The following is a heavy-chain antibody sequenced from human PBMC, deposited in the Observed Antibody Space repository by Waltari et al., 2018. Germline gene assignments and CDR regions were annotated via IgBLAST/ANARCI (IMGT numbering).Heavy chain of an antibody. CDR3: ARGAFCSGGICYADFDY. Sequence: QVQLVQSGADMKKPGASVKVSCRASGYTFSDYYIHWIRQAPGQGLEWMGRITPNNCGTTSVEKFQGRVTMTRDTSISTAYMELSGLTSDDTAVYYCARGAFCSGGICYADFDYWGQGTLVTVSS. D-gene: IGHD2-15*01. V-gene: IGHV1-2*06. CDR1: GYTFSDYY. CDR2: ITPNNCGT. J-gene: IGHJ4*02.